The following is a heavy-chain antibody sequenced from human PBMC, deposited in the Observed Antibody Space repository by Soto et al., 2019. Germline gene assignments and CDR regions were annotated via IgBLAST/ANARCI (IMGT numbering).Heavy chain of an antibody. V-gene: IGHV3-49*03. CDR3: TRDRRRAVAAAFDY. Sequence: QPGGSLRLSCTASGFTFGDYAMSWFRQAPGKGLEWVGFIRSKAYGGTTEYAASVKGRFTISRDDSKSIAYLQMNSLKTEDTAVYYCTRDRRRAVAAAFDYWGQGTLVTVSS. J-gene: IGHJ4*02. CDR1: GFTFGDYA. D-gene: IGHD6-19*01. CDR2: IRSKAYGGTT.